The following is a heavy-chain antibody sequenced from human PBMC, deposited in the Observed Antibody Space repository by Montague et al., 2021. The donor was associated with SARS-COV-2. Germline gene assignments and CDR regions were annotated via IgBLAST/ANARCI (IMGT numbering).Heavy chain of an antibody. Sequence: SETLSLTCAGSGDAISSNKWWSWVRQTPHNGLEWIGEIYHLGGTKYNPSLESRITMSIDKSNNQFSLTLTSVTAADTAVYHCARLISMSRGPIRHYMWFDPWGPGTLVTVSS. CDR1: GDAISSNKW. CDR3: ARLISMSRGPIRHYMWFDP. CDR2: IYHLGGT. D-gene: IGHD3-10*01. J-gene: IGHJ5*02. V-gene: IGHV4-4*02.